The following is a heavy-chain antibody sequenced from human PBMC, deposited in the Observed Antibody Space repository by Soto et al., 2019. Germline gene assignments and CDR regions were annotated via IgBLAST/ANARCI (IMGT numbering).Heavy chain of an antibody. D-gene: IGHD1-20*01. V-gene: IGHV4-39*07. Sequence: TLSLTCTVSGGSISSSSYYWGWIRQPPGKGLEWIGSIYYSGSTYYNPSLKSRVTISVDTSKNQFSLKLSSVTAADAAVYYCARPTYNSGSPFDYWGQGTLVTVSS. J-gene: IGHJ4*02. CDR3: ARPTYNSGSPFDY. CDR1: GGSISSSSYY. CDR2: IYYSGST.